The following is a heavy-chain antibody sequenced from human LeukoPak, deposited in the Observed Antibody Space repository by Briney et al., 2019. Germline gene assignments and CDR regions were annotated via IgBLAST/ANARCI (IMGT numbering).Heavy chain of an antibody. J-gene: IGHJ4*02. D-gene: IGHD1-26*01. CDR3: ARDSVYSGSSLDY. CDR1: GDSISSGGYS. Sequence: SETLSLTCAVSGDSISSGGYSWSWIRQPPGKGLEWIGYIYYSGSTYYNPSLKSRVTISVDTSKNQFSLKLSSVTAADTAVYYCARDSVYSGSSLDYWGQGALVTVSS. V-gene: IGHV4-30-4*07. CDR2: IYYSGST.